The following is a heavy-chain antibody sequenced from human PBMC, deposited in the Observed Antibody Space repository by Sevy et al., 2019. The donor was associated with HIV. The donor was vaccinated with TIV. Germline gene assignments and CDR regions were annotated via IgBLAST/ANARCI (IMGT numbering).Heavy chain of an antibody. CDR1: GFLFSSYV. CDR3: ARDLPPSATTVAHFDC. J-gene: IGHJ4*02. CDR2: ITNSGTTK. D-gene: IGHD4-17*01. V-gene: IGHV3-48*03. Sequence: GGSLRLSCTASGFLFSSYVMNWVRQAPGKGLEWVSYITNSGTTKYYSYSVRGRFTISRDNARNSLHLQMNSLRAEDTAVYYCARDLPPSATTVAHFDCWGQGALVTVSS.